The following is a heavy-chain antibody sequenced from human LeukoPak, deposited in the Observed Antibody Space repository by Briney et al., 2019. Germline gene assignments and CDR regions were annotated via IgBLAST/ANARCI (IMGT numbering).Heavy chain of an antibody. Sequence: PGGSLRLSCAVSGFTFSSYSMNWVRQAPGKGLEWVSYISSTGSTIYYSDSVKGRFTISRDNAKDSLYLQMNSLRDEDTAVYYCVKDPITRARGVPNWFDPWGQGTLVTVSS. J-gene: IGHJ5*02. CDR3: VKDPITRARGVPNWFDP. CDR2: ISSTGSTI. D-gene: IGHD3-10*01. CDR1: GFTFSSYS. V-gene: IGHV3-48*02.